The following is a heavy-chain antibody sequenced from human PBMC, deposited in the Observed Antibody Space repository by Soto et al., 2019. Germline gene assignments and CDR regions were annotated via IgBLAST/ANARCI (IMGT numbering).Heavy chain of an antibody. CDR2: IYYSGST. V-gene: IGHV4-59*01. J-gene: IGHJ6*02. Sequence: SETLSLTCTVSGGSISSYYWSWIRQPPGKGLEWIGYIYYSGSTNYNPSLKSRVTISVDTSKNQFSLKLSSVTAADTAVYYCARVGRRYSYGRHYYYYGMDVWGQGTTVTVSS. CDR1: GGSISSYY. D-gene: IGHD5-18*01. CDR3: ARVGRRYSYGRHYYYYGMDV.